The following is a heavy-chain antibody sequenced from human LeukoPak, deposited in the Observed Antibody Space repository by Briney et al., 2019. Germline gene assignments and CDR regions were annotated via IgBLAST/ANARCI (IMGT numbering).Heavy chain of an antibody. V-gene: IGHV3-30*03. J-gene: IGHJ4*02. Sequence: PGGSLRLSCVASGFTFSTYGMHWVRQAPGKGLEWVAVLSFDGSNRHYGDAVKGRFTISRDSSKNILYLQMNSLRTDDTAIYYCASANPTPRGINFDSWGQGTLVTVSS. D-gene: IGHD3-10*01. CDR3: ASANPTPRGINFDS. CDR2: LSFDGSNR. CDR1: GFTFSTYG.